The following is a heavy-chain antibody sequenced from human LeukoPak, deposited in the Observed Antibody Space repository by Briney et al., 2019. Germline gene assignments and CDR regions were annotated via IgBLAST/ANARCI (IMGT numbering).Heavy chain of an antibody. V-gene: IGHV4-59*01. Sequence: SETLSLTCTVSGAAISTYFWSWIRQSPGKGLEWIGYIYSSGSTKYNPSLKSRVTISVDASKNQFALTLRSLTAADTAVYYCARDFWSGSVGFDPWGQGTLVTVSS. CDR3: ARDFWSGSVGFDP. D-gene: IGHD3-3*01. J-gene: IGHJ5*02. CDR2: IYSSGST. CDR1: GAAISTYF.